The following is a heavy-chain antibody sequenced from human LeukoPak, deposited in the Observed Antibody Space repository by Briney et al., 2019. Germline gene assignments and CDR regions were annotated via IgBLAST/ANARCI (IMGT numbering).Heavy chain of an antibody. Sequence: GGSLRLSCAASGFTFSNYWMSWVRQAPGKGLEWVANIGQDGGDKYYVASVKGRFSISRDNAKNSVFLQMNNLRVEDTAIYYCATSAAAAGSDWGQGTLVTVSS. CDR3: ATSAAAAGSD. V-gene: IGHV3-7*03. D-gene: IGHD6-13*01. CDR2: IGQDGGDK. CDR1: GFTFSNYW. J-gene: IGHJ4*02.